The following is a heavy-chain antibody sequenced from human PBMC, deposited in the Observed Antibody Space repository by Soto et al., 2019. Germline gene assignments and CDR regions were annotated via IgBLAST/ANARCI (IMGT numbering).Heavy chain of an antibody. CDR2: IKTKSEGEAT. D-gene: IGHD2-15*01. CDR1: DFTITNAW. J-gene: IGHJ6*02. Sequence: EVQLVESGGGLVKPGGSLRLSCAASDFTITNAWMNWVRQAPGKGLEWVGRIKTKSEGEATDYAATMNSRVTITRDDSKNTLFLQKNSVKSEDTAVYYCTTGSVEGVWGQGATVTVSS. CDR3: TTGSVEGV. V-gene: IGHV3-15*07.